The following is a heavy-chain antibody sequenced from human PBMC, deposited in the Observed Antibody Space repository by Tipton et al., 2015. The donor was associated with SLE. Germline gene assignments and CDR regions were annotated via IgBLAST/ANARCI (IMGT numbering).Heavy chain of an antibody. CDR2: ISYTETT. CDR3: ARHVGVAYYYAMDV. D-gene: IGHD2-15*01. Sequence: TLSLTCSVYGDSLSGQYWSWLRQPPGKGLEWIGYISYTETTKYNPSLESRVIISVDTSKNQFSLRLSSVTAADTAMYYCARHVGVAYYYAMDVWGQGTTVVISS. CDR1: GDSLSGQY. J-gene: IGHJ6*02. V-gene: IGHV4-59*08.